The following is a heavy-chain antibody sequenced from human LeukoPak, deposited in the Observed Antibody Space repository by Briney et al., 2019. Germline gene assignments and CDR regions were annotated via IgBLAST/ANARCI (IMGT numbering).Heavy chain of an antibody. D-gene: IGHD3-10*01. CDR1: GFTFSSYS. V-gene: IGHV3-53*01. Sequence: GGSLRLSCSASGFTFSSYSMNWVRQAPGKGLEWVSVIYSGGSPYYADSVKGRFTISRDNSKNTLYLQMNSLRAEDTAVYYCARGVSDVGLDYWGQGTLVTVSS. CDR3: ARGVSDVGLDY. J-gene: IGHJ4*02. CDR2: IYSGGSP.